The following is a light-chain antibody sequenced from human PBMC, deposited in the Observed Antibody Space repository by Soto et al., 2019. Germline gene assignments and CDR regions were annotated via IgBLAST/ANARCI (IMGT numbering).Light chain of an antibody. CDR1: QSISNW. CDR3: QQANSCPIT. J-gene: IGKJ5*01. Sequence: DIQMTQSPSPLSASVGDRVTITCRASQSISNWLAWYQQKPGKAPKLLIYKASTLESGVPSRFSGSGSGTDFTLTISSLQPEDCAIYFCQQANSCPITFGQGTRLEIK. V-gene: IGKV1-5*03. CDR2: KAS.